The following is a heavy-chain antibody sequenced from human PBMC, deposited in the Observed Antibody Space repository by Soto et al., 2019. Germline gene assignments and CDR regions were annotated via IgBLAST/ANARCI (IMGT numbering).Heavy chain of an antibody. CDR3: AMIHSGSFGLDI. CDR2: ISSDGSNK. Sequence: GGSLRLSCAASGFTFSIYDIHAVRQAPGKGLEWVAVISSDGSNKYYGDSVKGRFAISRDNSKNRLHLQMNSLRVEDTAIYYCAMIHSGSFGLDIWGRGTMVTVSS. J-gene: IGHJ3*02. CDR1: GFTFSIYD. V-gene: IGHV3-30*03. D-gene: IGHD3-3*02.